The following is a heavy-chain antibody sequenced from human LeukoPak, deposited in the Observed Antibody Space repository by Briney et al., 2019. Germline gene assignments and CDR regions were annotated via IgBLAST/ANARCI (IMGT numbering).Heavy chain of an antibody. D-gene: IGHD2-2*02. J-gene: IGHJ4*02. Sequence: SETLSLTCTVSGGSISSHYWSWIRQLPGKGLEWIGCVYYSGSTIYNPSLKSRITISVDTSKNQFSLQLSSVTAADTAMYFCARQLIGSNTPFDFWGRGTLVTVSS. CDR1: GGSISSHY. CDR2: VYYSGST. V-gene: IGHV4-59*08. CDR3: ARQLIGSNTPFDF.